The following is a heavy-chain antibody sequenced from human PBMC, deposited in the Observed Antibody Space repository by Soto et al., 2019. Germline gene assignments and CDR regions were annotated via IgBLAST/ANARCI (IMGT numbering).Heavy chain of an antibody. CDR2: IYYTGST. V-gene: IGHV4-31*03. CDR3: ERHSIDASGYYGGMDV. CDR1: GGSINSGGYY. D-gene: IGHD3-3*01. Sequence: PSETLSLTCTVSGGSINSGGYYWSWIRQHPGKGLEWIGYIYYTGSTYNNPSLESRVTTSIDTSKNQFSLKLSSVTAADTAVYYRERHSIDASGYYGGMDVWGQGTTVTVSS. J-gene: IGHJ6*02.